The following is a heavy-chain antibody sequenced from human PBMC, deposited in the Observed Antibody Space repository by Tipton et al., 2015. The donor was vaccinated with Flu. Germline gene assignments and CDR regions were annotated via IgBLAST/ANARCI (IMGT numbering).Heavy chain of an antibody. CDR3: ASGGGYSGRSTLFDI. Sequence: GLVKPSETLSLTCTVSGGSISSYYWSWIRQPAGKGLEWIGRIYTSGSTNYNPSLKSRVTMSVDTSKNQFSLKLSSVTAADTAVYYCASGGGYSGRSTLFDIWGQGTMVTVSS. CDR2: IYTSGST. CDR1: GGSISSYY. D-gene: IGHD5-12*01. V-gene: IGHV4-4*07. J-gene: IGHJ3*02.